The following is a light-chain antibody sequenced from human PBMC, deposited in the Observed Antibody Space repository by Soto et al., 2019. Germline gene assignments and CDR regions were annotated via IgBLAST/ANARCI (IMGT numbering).Light chain of an antibody. CDR1: SSDVGGYKY. J-gene: IGLJ1*01. Sequence: QSELTQPPSASGSPGQSVTISCTGTSSDVGGYKYVSWYQQHPGKAPKVMIYEVSKRPSGVPDRFSGSKSGNTASLTVSGLQAEDEADYYCSSYAGSNNYVFGTGTKLTVL. V-gene: IGLV2-8*01. CDR3: SSYAGSNNYV. CDR2: EVS.